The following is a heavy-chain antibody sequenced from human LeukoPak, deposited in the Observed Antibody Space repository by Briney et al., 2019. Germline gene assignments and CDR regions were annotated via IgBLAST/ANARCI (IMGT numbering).Heavy chain of an antibody. D-gene: IGHD1-1*01. CDR1: GGSISSGGYS. CDR2: IYHSGST. Sequence: SETLSLTCAVSGGSISSGGYSWSWIRQPPGKGLEWIGYIYHSGSTYYNPSLKSRVTISVDTSKNQFSLKLSSVTAADTAVYYCASLQALDAFDIWGQGTMVTVSS. J-gene: IGHJ3*02. V-gene: IGHV4-30-2*05. CDR3: ASLQALDAFDI.